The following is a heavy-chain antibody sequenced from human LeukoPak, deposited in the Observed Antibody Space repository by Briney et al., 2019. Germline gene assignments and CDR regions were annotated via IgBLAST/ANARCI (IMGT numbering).Heavy chain of an antibody. CDR1: GFGFEDYV. J-gene: IGHJ3*02. Sequence: PGGSLRLSCAASGFGFEDYVMHWVRQVPGKGLEWVALIGGDSASTYYADSLKGRFTISRDNSYNSLYLQMDRLRIEDTALYYCVKDLIVGDYYSSDNYYLPDAFDIWGQGTMVTASS. V-gene: IGHV3-43*02. CDR2: IGGDSAST. CDR3: VKDLIVGDYYSSDNYYLPDAFDI. D-gene: IGHD3-10*01.